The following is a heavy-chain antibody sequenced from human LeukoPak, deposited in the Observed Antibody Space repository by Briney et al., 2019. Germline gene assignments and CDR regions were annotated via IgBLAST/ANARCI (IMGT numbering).Heavy chain of an antibody. CDR3: AKVLSRSTGYSGYDEAFDN. V-gene: IGHV3-48*04. J-gene: IGHJ4*02. D-gene: IGHD5-12*01. Sequence: GGSLRLSCAASGFIFSTYAMSWVRQAPGEGLEWVSYISSSGSTIYYADSVKGRFTISRDNAKNSLYLQMNSLRAEDTAVYYCAKVLSRSTGYSGYDEAFDNWGQGTLVTVSS. CDR2: ISSSGSTI. CDR1: GFIFSTYA.